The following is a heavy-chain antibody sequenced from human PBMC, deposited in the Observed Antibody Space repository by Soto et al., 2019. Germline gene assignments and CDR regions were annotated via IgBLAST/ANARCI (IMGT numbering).Heavy chain of an antibody. V-gene: IGHV3-23*01. Sequence: GGSLRLSCTASGFTFSSYAMSWVRQAPGKGLEWVSLISASGGGTYYADSVKGRFTISRGNSKNTLYLQMNSLRAEDTAVYYCAKHAAAAAPDYWGQGTQVTVSS. J-gene: IGHJ4*02. CDR2: ISASGGGT. CDR3: AKHAAAAAPDY. D-gene: IGHD6-13*01. CDR1: GFTFSSYA.